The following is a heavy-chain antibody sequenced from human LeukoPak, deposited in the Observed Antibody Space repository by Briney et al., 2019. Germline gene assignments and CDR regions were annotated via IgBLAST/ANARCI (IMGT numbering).Heavy chain of an antibody. CDR3: ARDGRLRNGYDNFYI. V-gene: IGHV1-2*02. D-gene: IGHD5-18*01. CDR2: IKPKKGDT. J-gene: IGHJ4*02. Sequence: ASVKVSCQASGYTFRGFYINWVRQAPGQGLEWMGWIKPKKGDTHYAQDFLGRITMTRDTSISTAYMELSRLTSDDTAVYYCARDGRLRNGYDNFYIWGQGTLVTVSS. CDR1: GYTFRGFY.